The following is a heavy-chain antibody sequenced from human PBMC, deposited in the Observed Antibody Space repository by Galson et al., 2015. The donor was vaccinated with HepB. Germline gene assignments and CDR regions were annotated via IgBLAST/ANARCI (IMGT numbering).Heavy chain of an antibody. CDR2: ISADGTKR. D-gene: IGHD4-17*01. CDR1: TLILWKYA. Sequence: SLRLSCAASTLILWKYAMTWVRQAPGKGLEWVSVISADGTKRHYADSVRGRFTLSRDNSKNTLYLQMDDLRIEDTAIYFCAKNYGDYIYDPLDLWGRGTLVTVSS. V-gene: IGHV3-23*01. J-gene: IGHJ5*02. CDR3: AKNYGDYIYDPLDL.